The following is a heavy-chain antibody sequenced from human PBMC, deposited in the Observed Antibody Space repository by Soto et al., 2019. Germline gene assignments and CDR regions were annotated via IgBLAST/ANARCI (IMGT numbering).Heavy chain of an antibody. D-gene: IGHD3-22*01. V-gene: IGHV4-31*03. Sequence: SETLSLTCTVSGGSISSGGYYWSWIRQHPGKGLEWIGYIYYSGSTYYNPSLKSRVTISIDTSRNQFSLSLSSVTAADTAVYFCARYSPPKKTYDSNTGWFDPWGQGTLVTVSS. CDR3: ARYSPPKKTYDSNTGWFDP. CDR2: IYYSGST. CDR1: GGSISSGGYY. J-gene: IGHJ5*02.